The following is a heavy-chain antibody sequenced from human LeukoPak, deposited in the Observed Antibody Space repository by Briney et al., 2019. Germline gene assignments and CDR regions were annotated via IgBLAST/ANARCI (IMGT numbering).Heavy chain of an antibody. V-gene: IGHV3-7*01. D-gene: IGHD3-3*01. CDR3: AKRLYYDFWSGNSYYFDY. J-gene: IGHJ4*02. CDR2: IKQDGSEK. Sequence: GGSLRLSCAASGFTFSSYWMSWVRQAPGKGLEWVANIKQDGSEKYYVDSVKGRFTISRDNAKNSLYLQMNSLRAEDTAVYYCAKRLYYDFWSGNSYYFDYWGQGTLVTVSS. CDR1: GFTFSSYW.